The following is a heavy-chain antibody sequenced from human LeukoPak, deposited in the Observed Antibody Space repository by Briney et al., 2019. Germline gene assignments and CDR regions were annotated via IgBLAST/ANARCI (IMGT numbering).Heavy chain of an antibody. D-gene: IGHD6-13*01. Sequence: ASVKVSCKASGYTFTSYYMHWVRQAPGQGREGMGIINPSGGSTSYAQKFRGRVTMTRDTSTSTVYMELSSLRSEDTAVYYCARDGDSSWYLNYYYYYGMDVWGQGTTVTVSS. CDR2: INPSGGST. CDR1: GYTFTSYY. J-gene: IGHJ6*02. V-gene: IGHV1-46*01. CDR3: ARDGDSSWYLNYYYYYGMDV.